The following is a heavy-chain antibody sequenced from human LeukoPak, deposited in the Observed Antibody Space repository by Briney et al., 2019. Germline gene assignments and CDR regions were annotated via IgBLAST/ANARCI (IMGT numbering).Heavy chain of an antibody. J-gene: IGHJ6*02. D-gene: IGHD3-22*01. CDR3: ARGDFYDPQGMDV. Sequence: GGSLRLSCAASGFTVSSNYMSWVRQAPGKGLEWVSVIYGGGSTYYADSVQGRFTISRDNSKNTLYLQMNRLRAEDTAVYYCARGDFYDPQGMDVWGQGTTVTVSS. CDR2: IYGGGST. CDR1: GFTVSSNY. V-gene: IGHV3-66*01.